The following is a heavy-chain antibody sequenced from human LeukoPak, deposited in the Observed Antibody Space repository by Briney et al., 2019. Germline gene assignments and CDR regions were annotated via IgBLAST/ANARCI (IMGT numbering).Heavy chain of an antibody. CDR2: IYYSGST. CDR3: ARESDAGYSSGWFTYYYYGMDV. CDR1: GGSVSSGSYY. Sequence: SETLSLTCTVSGGSVSSGSYYWGWIRQPPGKGLEWIGYIYYSGSTNYNPSLKSRVTISVDTSKNQFSLKLSSVTAADTAVYYCARESDAGYSSGWFTYYYYGMDVWGQGTTVTVSS. V-gene: IGHV4-61*01. J-gene: IGHJ6*02. D-gene: IGHD6-19*01.